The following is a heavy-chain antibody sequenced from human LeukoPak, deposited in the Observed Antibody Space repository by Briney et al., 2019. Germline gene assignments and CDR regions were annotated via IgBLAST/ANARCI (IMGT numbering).Heavy chain of an antibody. D-gene: IGHD3-16*02. CDR3: ARTYQRLGGLSFPDQ. Sequence: ASVKVSCKASGYTFTSYAMNWVRQAPGQGLEWMGWINPNTGNPTYAQGFTGRFVFSLDTSVSTTYLQISSLKAEDTAVYYCARTYQRLGGLSFPDQWGQGTLVSVSS. V-gene: IGHV7-4-1*02. J-gene: IGHJ5*02. CDR1: GYTFTSYA. CDR2: INPNTGNP.